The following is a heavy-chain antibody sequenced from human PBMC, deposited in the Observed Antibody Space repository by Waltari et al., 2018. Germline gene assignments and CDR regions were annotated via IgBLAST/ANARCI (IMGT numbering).Heavy chain of an antibody. CDR1: STFSKYA. J-gene: IGHJ3*02. D-gene: IGHD5-12*01. CDR2: IPGRGNIM. V-gene: IGHV3-23*01. CDR3: AKDLIYGNSVWEPFDI. Sequence: EVQLLESGGGLVQPGGSLRLSCGSTFSKYAVSRVRQAPGKGLGGVSGIPGRGNIMYNLESVKGRFTISRDNSKNTVYLQMNSLRAEDTAVYYCAKDLIYGNSVWEPFDIWGRGTMVTVSS.